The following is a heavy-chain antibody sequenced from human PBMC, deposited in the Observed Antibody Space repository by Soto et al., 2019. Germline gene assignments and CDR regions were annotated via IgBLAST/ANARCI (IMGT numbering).Heavy chain of an antibody. CDR1: GFTFSSYG. V-gene: IGHV3-30*18. J-gene: IGHJ4*02. CDR3: AKDRSGYYSGAVDY. Sequence: PGGSLRLSCAASGFTFSSYGMHWVRQAPGKGLEWVAVISYDGSNKYYADSVKGRFTISRDNSKNTLYLQMNSLRAEDTAVYYCAKDRSGYYSGAVDYWGQGTLVTVSS. CDR2: ISYDGSNK. D-gene: IGHD3-22*01.